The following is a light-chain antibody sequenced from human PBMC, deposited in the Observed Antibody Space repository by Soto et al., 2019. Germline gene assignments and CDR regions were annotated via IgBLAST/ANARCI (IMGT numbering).Light chain of an antibody. CDR2: GAS. Sequence: EIVTTQSPATLSVSPGEGVTLSCRASQSVSSNLAWYQQKPGQAPRLLIYGASTRATGIPARFSGSGSGTEFTLTISSLQSEDSAVYYCQQYNVWPPLFRQGTRLEIK. CDR1: QSVSSN. J-gene: IGKJ5*01. V-gene: IGKV3-15*01. CDR3: QQYNVWPPL.